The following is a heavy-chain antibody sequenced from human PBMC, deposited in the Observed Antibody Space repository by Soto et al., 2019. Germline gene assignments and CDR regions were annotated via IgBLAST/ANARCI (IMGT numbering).Heavy chain of an antibody. CDR2: IYPDDSDT. CDR3: ARRDMLTGYVYFDY. D-gene: IGHD3-9*01. Sequence: RGESLKISCQASGYTFTKYWFGWVRQMPGKGLEWMGIIYPDDSDTRYSPSFQGHVTISADKSISTAYLQWSSLKASDSATYYCARRDMLTGYVYFDYWGQGTQVTVSS. CDR1: GYTFTKYW. V-gene: IGHV5-51*01. J-gene: IGHJ4*02.